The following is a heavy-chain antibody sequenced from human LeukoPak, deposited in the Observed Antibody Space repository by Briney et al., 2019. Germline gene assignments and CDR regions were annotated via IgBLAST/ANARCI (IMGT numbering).Heavy chain of an antibody. CDR3: ARGASAIFGVVRDPFEP. D-gene: IGHD3-3*01. J-gene: IGHJ5*02. V-gene: IGHV4-34*01. Sequence: NTSETLSLTCAVYGGSFSGYYWIWIRQPPGKGLEWIGEINHSGSTNYNPSLKSRVTISVDTSKNQFSLKLSSVTAADTAVYYCARGASAIFGVVRDPFEPWGQGTLVTVSS. CDR2: INHSGST. CDR1: GGSFSGYY.